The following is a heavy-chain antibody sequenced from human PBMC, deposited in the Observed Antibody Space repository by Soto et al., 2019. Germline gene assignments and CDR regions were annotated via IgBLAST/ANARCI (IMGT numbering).Heavy chain of an antibody. CDR2: IYPGDSDT. J-gene: IGHJ5*02. CDR1: GYSFTSYW. CDR3: ARRSIAAAGSYNWFAP. V-gene: IGHV5-51*01. Sequence: PGESLKISCKGSGYSFTSYWIGWVRQMPGKGLEWMGIIYPGDSDTRYSPSFQGQVTISADKSISTAYLQWSSLKASDTAMYYCARRSIAAAGSYNWFAPWGQGTLVTVSS. D-gene: IGHD6-13*01.